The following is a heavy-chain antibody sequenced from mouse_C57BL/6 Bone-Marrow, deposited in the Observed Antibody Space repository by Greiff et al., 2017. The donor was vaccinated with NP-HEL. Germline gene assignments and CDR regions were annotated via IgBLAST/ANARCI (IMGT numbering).Heavy chain of an antibody. CDR2: IYPGGGYT. Sequence: VQLKESGAELVRPGTSVKMSCKASGYTFTNYWIGWAKQRPGHGLEWIGDIYPGGGYTNYNEKFKGKATLTADKSSSTAYMQFSSLTSEDSAIYYCARGQLRLRGYFDYWGQGTTLTVSS. CDR3: ARGQLRLRGYFDY. J-gene: IGHJ2*01. CDR1: GYTFTNYW. D-gene: IGHD3-2*02. V-gene: IGHV1-63*01.